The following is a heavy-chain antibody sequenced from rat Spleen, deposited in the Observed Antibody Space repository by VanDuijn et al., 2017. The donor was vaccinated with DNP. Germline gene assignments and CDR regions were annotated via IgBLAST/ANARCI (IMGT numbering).Heavy chain of an antibody. J-gene: IGHJ4*01. CDR2: ISSDGGHT. D-gene: IGHD1-1*01. CDR3: TTLITFMSG. CDR1: RFTFSDYY. Sequence: EVQLVEFGGGLVQPGGSLRLSCTGSRFTFSDYYMAWVRQAPTKGLVWVASISSDGGHTYYRDSVKGRFTISRDNAKSTLYLQMGSLRSEDTATYYCTTLITFMSGWSQGTSVTVSS. V-gene: IGHV5-20*01.